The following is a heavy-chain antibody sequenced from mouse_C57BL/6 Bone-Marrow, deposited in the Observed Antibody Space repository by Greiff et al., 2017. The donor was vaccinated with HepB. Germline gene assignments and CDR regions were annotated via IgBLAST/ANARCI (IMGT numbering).Heavy chain of an antibody. CDR1: GYAFSSSW. V-gene: IGHV1-82*01. J-gene: IGHJ2*01. CDR3: ARREDGNSYFDY. CDR2: IYPGDGDT. D-gene: IGHD2-1*01. Sequence: LQESGPELVKPGASVKISCKASGYAFSSSWMNWVKQRPGKGLEWIGRIYPGDGDTNYNGKFKGKATLTADKSSSTAYMQLSSLTSEDSAVYFCARREDGNSYFDYWGQGTTLTVSS.